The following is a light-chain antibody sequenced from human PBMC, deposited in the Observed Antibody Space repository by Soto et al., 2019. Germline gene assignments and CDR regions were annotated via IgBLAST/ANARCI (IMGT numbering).Light chain of an antibody. Sequence: EVVVTQSPATLSVSPGERATLSCRASQSVSSNLGWYQQKPGQAPRLLIFGASTRAAGIPARFSGSGSGTEFTLTISSLQSEDFAVYYCQQYNNWPRTFGQGTKVDIK. CDR2: GAS. J-gene: IGKJ1*01. CDR1: QSVSSN. CDR3: QQYNNWPRT. V-gene: IGKV3-15*01.